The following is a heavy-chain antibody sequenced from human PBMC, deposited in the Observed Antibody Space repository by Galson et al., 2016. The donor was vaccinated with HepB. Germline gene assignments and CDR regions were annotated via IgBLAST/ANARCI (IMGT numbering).Heavy chain of an antibody. D-gene: IGHD5-18*01. CDR3: VRGHYIGMVTSARNFDF. CDR1: GFTFSSYG. J-gene: IGHJ4*02. V-gene: IGHV3-30*03. Sequence: SLRLSCAASGFTFSSYGMHWVRQAPGKGLEWVAFISYDGSTQYYPDSVKGRFTISRDNSKNTLYLQMHSLRVEDTAVYYCVRGHYIGMVTSARNFDFWGQGTLVTVSS. CDR2: ISYDGSTQ.